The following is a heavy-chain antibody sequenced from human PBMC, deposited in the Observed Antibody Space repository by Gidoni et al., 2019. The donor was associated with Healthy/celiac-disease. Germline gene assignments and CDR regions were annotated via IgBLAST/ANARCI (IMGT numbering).Heavy chain of an antibody. CDR1: GFTFSSYW. D-gene: IGHD2-15*01. V-gene: IGHV3-74*01. Sequence: EVQLVESGGGLGQPGGCLRLSCAASGFTFSSYWMHWVRQAPGKGLVWVSRINSDGSSTSYADSVKGRFTISRDNAKNTLYLQMNSLRAEDTAVYYCARDGGSGYCSGGSCYSDAFDIWGQGTMVTVSS. CDR2: INSDGSST. CDR3: ARDGGSGYCSGGSCYSDAFDI. J-gene: IGHJ3*02.